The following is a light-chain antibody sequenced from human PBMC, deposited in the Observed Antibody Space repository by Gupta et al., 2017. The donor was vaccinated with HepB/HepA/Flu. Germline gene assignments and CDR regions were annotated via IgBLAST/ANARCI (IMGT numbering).Light chain of an antibody. Sequence: SYELTQPPSVSVSPGQTASITCSGDKLGDKYACWYQQKPGQSPVLVFYQDSKRPSGIPERFSGSNSGNTATLTISGTRAMDEADYYCQAWDSSVVFGGGTKLTVL. CDR2: QDS. J-gene: IGLJ2*01. CDR3: QAWDSSVV. CDR1: KLGDKY. V-gene: IGLV3-1*01.